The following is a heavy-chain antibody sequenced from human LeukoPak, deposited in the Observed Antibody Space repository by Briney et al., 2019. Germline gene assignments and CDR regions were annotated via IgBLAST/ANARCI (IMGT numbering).Heavy chain of an antibody. CDR2: ISNTGSPI. Sequence: GGSLRLSCVASGPTFSTYGMNWVRQSPGKGLEWVSYISNTGSPIYYADSVKGRFTISRDNAKNSLYLQMNSQRVEDTAMYYCARGRGEHWGQGTLVTVSS. V-gene: IGHV3-48*01. CDR1: GPTFSTYG. CDR3: ARGRGEH. J-gene: IGHJ1*01. D-gene: IGHD3-10*01.